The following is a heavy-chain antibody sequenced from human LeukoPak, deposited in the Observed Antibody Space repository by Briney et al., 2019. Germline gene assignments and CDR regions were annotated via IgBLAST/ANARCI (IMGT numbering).Heavy chain of an antibody. CDR2: IYCSGSN. CDR1: GGSISSSSYY. D-gene: IGHD2-2*01. J-gene: IGHJ4*02. Sequence: PSETLSLTCTVSGGSISSSSYYWGWIRQPPGKGLEWIGSIYCSGSNYYNPSLKSRVTISVDTSKNQFSLKLSSVTAADTAVYYCARRPICRSTSCLEMYFDYWGQGTLVTVSS. V-gene: IGHV4-39*01. CDR3: ARRPICRSTSCLEMYFDY.